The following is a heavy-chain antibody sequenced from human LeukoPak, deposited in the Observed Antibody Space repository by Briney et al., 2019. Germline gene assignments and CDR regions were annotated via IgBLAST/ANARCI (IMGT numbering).Heavy chain of an antibody. CDR3: ARVLSPYDSSGYESYYYYYYMDV. CDR2: IYYSGTT. J-gene: IGHJ6*03. CDR1: GGSISSYY. Sequence: SETLSLTCTVSGGSISSYYWSWIRQPPGKGLEWIGYIYYSGTTTNNPSLKSRVTISVDTSKNQFSLKLSSVTAADTAVYYCARVLSPYDSSGYESYYYYYYMDVWGKGTTVTVSS. D-gene: IGHD3-22*01. V-gene: IGHV4-59*01.